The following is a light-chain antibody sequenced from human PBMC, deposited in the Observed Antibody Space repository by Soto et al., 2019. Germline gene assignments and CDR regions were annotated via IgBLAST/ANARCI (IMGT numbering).Light chain of an antibody. CDR1: SSDVGSYNL. Sequence: QSVLTQPASVSGSPGQSITISCTGTSSDVGSYNLVSWYQQHPGKAPKLMIYEGSKRPSGVSNRFSGSKSGNTASLTISGLQAEDEADYYCCSYAGSSTLYVFGTWTKLTAL. CDR3: CSYAGSSTLYV. J-gene: IGLJ1*01. CDR2: EGS. V-gene: IGLV2-23*01.